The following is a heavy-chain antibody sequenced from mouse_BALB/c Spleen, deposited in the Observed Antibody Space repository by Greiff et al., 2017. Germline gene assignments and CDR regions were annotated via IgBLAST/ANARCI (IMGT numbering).Heavy chain of an antibody. CDR3: ARAGLRRGRYFDY. J-gene: IGHJ2*01. D-gene: IGHD2-2*01. Sequence: VQLQQPGAELVKPGASVKLSCKASGYTFTSYWMHWVKQRPGQGLEWIGEINPSNGRTNYNEKFKSKATLTVDKSSSTAYMQLSSLTSEDSAVYYCARAGLRRGRYFDYWGQGTTLTVSS. CDR2: INPSNGRT. V-gene: IGHV1S81*02. CDR1: GYTFTSYW.